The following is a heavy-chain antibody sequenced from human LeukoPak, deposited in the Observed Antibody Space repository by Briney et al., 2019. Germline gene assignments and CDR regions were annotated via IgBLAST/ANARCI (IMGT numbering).Heavy chain of an antibody. V-gene: IGHV4-34*01. D-gene: IGHD3-22*01. CDR1: GGSFSGYY. Sequence: PSETLSLTCAVYGGSFSGYYWSWIRQPPGKGLEWIGEINHSGSTNYNPSLKSRVTISVDTSKNQFSLKLSSVTAADTAVYYCARISYYYDTGQVFDNWGQGTMVTVSS. CDR3: ARISYYYDTGQVFDN. J-gene: IGHJ3*02. CDR2: INHSGST.